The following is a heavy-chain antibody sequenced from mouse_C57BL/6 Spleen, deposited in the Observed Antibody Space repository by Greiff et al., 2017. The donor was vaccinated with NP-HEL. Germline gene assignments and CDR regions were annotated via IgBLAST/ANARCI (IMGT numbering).Heavy chain of an antibody. Sequence: EVQLQQSGTVLARPGASVKMSCKTSGYTFTSYWMHWVKQRPGQGLEWIGAIYPGNSDTSYNQKFKGKAKLTAVTSASTAYMELSSLTNEDSAVYYCTRGIYYGNTCYAMDYWGQGTSVTVSS. CDR2: IYPGNSDT. CDR1: GYTFTSYW. J-gene: IGHJ4*01. CDR3: TRGIYYGNTCYAMDY. D-gene: IGHD2-1*01. V-gene: IGHV1-5*01.